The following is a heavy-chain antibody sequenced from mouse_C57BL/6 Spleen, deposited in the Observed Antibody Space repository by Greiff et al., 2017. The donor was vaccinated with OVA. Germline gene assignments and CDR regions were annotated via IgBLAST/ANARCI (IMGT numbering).Heavy chain of an antibody. Sequence: QVQLQQPGAELVKPGASVKLSCKASGYTFTSYWMHWVKQRPGRGLEWIGRIDPNSGGTKYNEKFKSKATLTVDKHSSTAYMQLSSLTSEDSAVYYGARSTMVTTGGLYYFDYWGQGTTLTVSS. V-gene: IGHV1-72*01. J-gene: IGHJ2*01. CDR2: IDPNSGGT. CDR3: ARSTMVTTGGLYYFDY. D-gene: IGHD2-2*01. CDR1: GYTFTSYW.